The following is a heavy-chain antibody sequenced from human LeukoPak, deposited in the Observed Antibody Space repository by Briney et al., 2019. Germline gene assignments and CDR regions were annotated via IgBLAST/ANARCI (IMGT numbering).Heavy chain of an antibody. V-gene: IGHV1-8*01. J-gene: IGHJ3*02. D-gene: IGHD3-22*01. CDR1: GYTFTSYD. CDR3: AGYYDSSGYLAFDI. Sequence: ASVKVSCKASGYTFTSYDIIWVRQATGQGLEWMGWMNPNSGNTGYAQKFQGRVTMTRNTSISTAYMELSSLRSEDTAVYYCAGYYDSSGYLAFDIWGQGTMVTVSS. CDR2: MNPNSGNT.